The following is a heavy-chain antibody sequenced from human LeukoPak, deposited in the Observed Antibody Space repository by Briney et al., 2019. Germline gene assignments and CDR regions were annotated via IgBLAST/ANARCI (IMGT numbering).Heavy chain of an antibody. D-gene: IGHD2-8*01. CDR1: GFTFSSYG. Sequence: GGSLRLSCAASGFTFSSYGMHWVLQAPGKGLELVAVIWYDGSNKYYADSVNGRFTISRDNSKNTLYLQMNSLRAEDTAVYYCARDSGLRYCTNGVCYTDYYYYYMDVWGKGTTVTVSS. CDR3: ARDSGLRYCTNGVCYTDYYYYYMDV. J-gene: IGHJ6*03. CDR2: IWYDGSNK. V-gene: IGHV3-33*01.